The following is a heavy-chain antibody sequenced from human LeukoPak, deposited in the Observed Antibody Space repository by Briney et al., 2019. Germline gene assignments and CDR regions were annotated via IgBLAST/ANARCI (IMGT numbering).Heavy chain of an antibody. CDR1: GYTFTSYD. D-gene: IGHD3-10*01. Sequence: ASVKVSCKASGYTFTSYDINWVRQATGQGLEWMGWMNPNSGNTGYAQKFQGRVTMTRNTSISTAYMELSSLRSEDTAVYYCARGRITMVRGVIWQYYYYYMDVWGKGTTVTISS. V-gene: IGHV1-8*01. CDR3: ARGRITMVRGVIWQYYYYYMDV. CDR2: MNPNSGNT. J-gene: IGHJ6*03.